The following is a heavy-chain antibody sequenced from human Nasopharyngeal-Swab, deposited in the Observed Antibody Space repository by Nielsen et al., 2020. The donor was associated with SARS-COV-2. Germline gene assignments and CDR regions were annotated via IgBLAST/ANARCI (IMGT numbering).Heavy chain of an antibody. CDR2: ISSSSTYI. J-gene: IGHJ4*02. V-gene: IGHV3-21*01. D-gene: IGHD3-3*01. Sequence: WSGQPPGKGLEWVSSISSSSTYIYYADSVKGRFTVSRDNAKNSLYLQMSSLRTEDAAVYYCARYPYYDFWSGYYSRIDDWGRGALVTVSS. CDR3: ARYPYYDFWSGYYSRIDD.